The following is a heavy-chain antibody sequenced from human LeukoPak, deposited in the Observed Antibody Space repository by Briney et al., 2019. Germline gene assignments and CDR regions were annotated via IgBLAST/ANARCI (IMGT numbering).Heavy chain of an antibody. V-gene: IGHV3-23*01. CDR2: ISGSGGST. Sequence: PGGSLRLSCAASGFTFSSNVMNWVRQAPGKGLEWVSGISGSGGSTYYADSVKGRFTIPRDNSKNMLYLQMNSLRAEDTAVYYCARAPATVVEFDCWGQGTLVTVSS. J-gene: IGHJ4*02. CDR3: ARAPATVVEFDC. D-gene: IGHD4-23*01. CDR1: GFTFSSNV.